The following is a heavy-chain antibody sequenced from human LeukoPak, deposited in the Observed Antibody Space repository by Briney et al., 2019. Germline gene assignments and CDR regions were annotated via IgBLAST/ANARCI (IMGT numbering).Heavy chain of an antibody. Sequence: SETLSLTCAVYGGSFSGYYWSWIRQPPGKGLEWIGEINHSGSTNYNPSLKSRVTISVDTSKNQFSLKLSSVTAADTAVYYCARLHYYDSGTGSLTYSFDYWGQGILVTVSP. J-gene: IGHJ4*02. CDR1: GGSFSGYY. D-gene: IGHD3-10*01. V-gene: IGHV4-34*01. CDR3: ARLHYYDSGTGSLTYSFDY. CDR2: INHSGST.